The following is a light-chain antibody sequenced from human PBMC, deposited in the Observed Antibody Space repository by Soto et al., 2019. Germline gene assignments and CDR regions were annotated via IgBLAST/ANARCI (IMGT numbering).Light chain of an antibody. Sequence: QSVLTQPPSASGTPGQRVTISCSGSSSSIGSNSVNWYQQLPRTAPKVLIYTNNQRPSGVHDRFSGSKSGTSASLAISGLQSEDEADYYCAAWDGSLNVYVFGTGTKLTVL. CDR2: TNN. V-gene: IGLV1-44*01. J-gene: IGLJ1*01. CDR3: AAWDGSLNVYV. CDR1: SSSIGSNS.